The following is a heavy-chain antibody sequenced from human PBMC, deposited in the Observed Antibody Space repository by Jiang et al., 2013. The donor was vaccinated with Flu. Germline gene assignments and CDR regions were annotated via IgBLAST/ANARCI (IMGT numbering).Heavy chain of an antibody. CDR2: INPNSGGT. Sequence: QLVESGAEVKKPGASVKVSCKASGYTFTGYYMHWVRQAPGQGLEWMGWINPNSGGTNYAQKFQGRVTMTRDTSISTAYMELSRLRSDDTAVYYCARIRAHDSSGYYFWGQGTLVTVSS. V-gene: IGHV1-2*02. CDR1: GYTFTGYY. CDR3: ARIRAHDSSGYYF. D-gene: IGHD3-22*01. J-gene: IGHJ4*02.